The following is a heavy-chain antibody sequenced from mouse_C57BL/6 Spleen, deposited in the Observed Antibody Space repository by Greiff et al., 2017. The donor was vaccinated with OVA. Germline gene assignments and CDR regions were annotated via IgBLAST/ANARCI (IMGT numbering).Heavy chain of an antibody. V-gene: IGHV1-55*01. CDR2: IYPGSGST. Sequence: VQLQQPGAELVKPGASVKMSCKASGYTFTSYWITWVKQRPGQGLEWIGDIYPGSGSTNYNEKFKSKATLTVDTSSSTAYMQLSSLTSEDSAVYYCARGLDSSGPYYAMDYWGQGTSVTVSS. J-gene: IGHJ4*01. CDR3: ARGLDSSGPYYAMDY. D-gene: IGHD3-2*02. CDR1: GYTFTSYW.